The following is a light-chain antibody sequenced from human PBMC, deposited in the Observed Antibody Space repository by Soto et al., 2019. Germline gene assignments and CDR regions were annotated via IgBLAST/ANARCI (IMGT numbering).Light chain of an antibody. V-gene: IGKV1-5*03. Sequence: DIQMTQSPSSVSASVGDRVTITCRASQGISSWLAWYQQKPGKAPTLLIYKASTLKSGVPSRFSGSGSGTEFTLTISSLQPDDFATYYCQHYNSYSEAFGQGTKVDIK. J-gene: IGKJ1*01. CDR3: QHYNSYSEA. CDR1: QGISSW. CDR2: KAS.